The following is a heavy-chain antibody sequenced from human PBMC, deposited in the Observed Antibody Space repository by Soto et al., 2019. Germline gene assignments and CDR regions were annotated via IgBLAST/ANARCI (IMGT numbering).Heavy chain of an antibody. CDR2: IYYSGRT. V-gene: IGHV4-39*01. CDR1: GDSISSSTYY. Sequence: PSETLSLTCTVSGDSISSSTYYWGWIRQPPGKGLEWIGSIYYSGRTYYNPSLKSRVTISVDTSRIHFSLKLISVTAADTAVYFCARQPYDSSDYFDYWGQGTLVTVS. J-gene: IGHJ4*02. CDR3: ARQPYDSSDYFDY. D-gene: IGHD3-22*01.